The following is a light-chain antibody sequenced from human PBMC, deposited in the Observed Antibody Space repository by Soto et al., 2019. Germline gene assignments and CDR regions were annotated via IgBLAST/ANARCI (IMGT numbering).Light chain of an antibody. Sequence: DIQVTPSPSSLSASVGDRVTIPCRASQSISSYLNWYQQKPGKAPKLLIYAASSLQSGVPSRFSGSGSGTDFTLTISSLQPEDFATYYCQRYETFSGTFGPGTKVDIK. CDR2: AAS. V-gene: IGKV1-39*01. CDR3: QRYETFSGT. J-gene: IGKJ1*01. CDR1: QSISSY.